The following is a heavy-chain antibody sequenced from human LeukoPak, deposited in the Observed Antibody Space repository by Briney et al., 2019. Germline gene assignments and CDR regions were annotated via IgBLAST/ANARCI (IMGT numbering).Heavy chain of an antibody. CDR2: INPSSGST. CDR1: GYTFTSYY. V-gene: IGHV1-46*01. D-gene: IGHD5-24*01. CDR3: ARSQMATTYYFDY. Sequence: ASVKDSCKASGYTFTSYYVHWARQAPGQGLEWMGMINPSSGSTNYAQKFQGGVIMTRDTSTSTVYMELSSLRSEDTAVYYCARSQMATTYYFDYWGQGTLVTVSS. J-gene: IGHJ4*02.